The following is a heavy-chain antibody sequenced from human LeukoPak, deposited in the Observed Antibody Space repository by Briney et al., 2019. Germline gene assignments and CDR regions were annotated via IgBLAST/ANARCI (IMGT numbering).Heavy chain of an antibody. Sequence: GGSLRLSCAASGFTFSSYSMNWVRQAPGKGLEWVSSISSSSSYIYYADSVKGRFTIPRDNAKNSLYLQMNSLGAEDTAVYYCARDPNSLGYCSSTSCSHYYYYGMDVWGQGTTVTVSS. CDR1: GFTFSSYS. D-gene: IGHD2-2*01. CDR3: ARDPNSLGYCSSTSCSHYYYYGMDV. V-gene: IGHV3-21*01. CDR2: ISSSSSYI. J-gene: IGHJ6*02.